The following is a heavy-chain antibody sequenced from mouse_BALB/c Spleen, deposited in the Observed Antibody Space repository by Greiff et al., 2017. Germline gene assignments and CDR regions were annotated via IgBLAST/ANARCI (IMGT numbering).Heavy chain of an antibody. CDR2: IYPGNSDT. J-gene: IGHJ4*01. D-gene: IGHD2-10*01. Sequence: VQLQQSGTVLARPGASVKMSCKASGYTFTSYWMHWVKQRPGQGLEWIGAIYPGNSDTSYNQKFKGKAKLTAVTSTSTAYMELSSLTIEDSAVYYCTRPSYYGNYYAMDYWGQGTSVTVSS. V-gene: IGHV1-5*01. CDR3: TRPSYYGNYYAMDY. CDR1: GYTFTSYW.